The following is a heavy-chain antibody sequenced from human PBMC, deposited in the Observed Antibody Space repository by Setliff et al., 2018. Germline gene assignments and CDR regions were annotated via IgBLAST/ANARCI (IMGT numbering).Heavy chain of an antibody. V-gene: IGHV1-3*01. J-gene: IGHJ6*03. CDR1: GYTFTSYA. Sequence: ASVKVSCKASGYTFTSYAMHWVRQAPGQRLEWMGWINAGNGNTKYSQKFQGRVTITRDKSASTAYMELSSLKTEDTAVYYCTTEPHYGSGYYYYMDVWGKGTTVTVSS. CDR2: INAGNGNT. CDR3: TTEPHYGSGYYYYMDV. D-gene: IGHD3-10*01.